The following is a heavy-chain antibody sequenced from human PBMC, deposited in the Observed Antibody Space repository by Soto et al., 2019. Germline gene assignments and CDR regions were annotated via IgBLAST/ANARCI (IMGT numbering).Heavy chain of an antibody. D-gene: IGHD7-27*01. CDR2: IYYSGST. CDR3: ARRWGRTFAY. J-gene: IGHJ4*02. V-gene: IGHV4-59*08. CDR1: GGSISSYY. Sequence: QVQLQESGPGLVKPSETLSLTCTVSGGSISSYYWSWIRQPPGKGLEWIGYIYYSGSTNYNPSLXSXVXIXXDTSKTQFSLKLSSVTAADTAVYYCARRWGRTFAYWGQGTLVTVSS.